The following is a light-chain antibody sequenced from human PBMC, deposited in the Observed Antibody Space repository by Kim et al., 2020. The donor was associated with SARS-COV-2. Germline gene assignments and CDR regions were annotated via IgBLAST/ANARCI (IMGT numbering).Light chain of an antibody. Sequence: QPVLTQSPSASASLGASVKLTCTLSSGHSSYAIAWLQQQPEKGPRYLMKVNSDGSHTRGDGIPDRFSGSSSGDERYLSISNLQSEDEADFYCQTWGTGFVVFGRGT. CDR2: VNSDGSH. V-gene: IGLV4-69*01. J-gene: IGLJ2*01. CDR1: SGHSSYA. CDR3: QTWGTGFVV.